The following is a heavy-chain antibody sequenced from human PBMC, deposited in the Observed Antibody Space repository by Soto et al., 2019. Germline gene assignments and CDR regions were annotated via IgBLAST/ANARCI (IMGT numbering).Heavy chain of an antibody. Sequence: GSLRLSCAASGFTFSSYAMSLVRQAPGKGLEWVSAISGSGGSTYYADSVKGRFTISRDNSKNTLYLQMNSLRAEDTAVYYCAKDVLPSPYYFDYWGQGTLVTVSS. D-gene: IGHD6-6*01. V-gene: IGHV3-23*01. J-gene: IGHJ4*02. CDR2: ISGSGGST. CDR3: AKDVLPSPYYFDY. CDR1: GFTFSSYA.